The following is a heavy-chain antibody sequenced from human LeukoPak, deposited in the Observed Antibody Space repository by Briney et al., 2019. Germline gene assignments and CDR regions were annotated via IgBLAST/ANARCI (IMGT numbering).Heavy chain of an antibody. V-gene: IGHV3-7*01. CDR3: VRDGGVSGYDLLDY. Sequence: GGSLRLSCAASGFTFSNYWMTWVRQAPGKGLEWVAHINQDGSKEYYMDSVKARFIISRDNAKNSLSLQMNSLRAEDTAVYYCVRDGGVSGYDLLDYWGQGTLVTVSS. CDR2: INQDGSKE. CDR1: GFTFSNYW. D-gene: IGHD5-12*01. J-gene: IGHJ4*02.